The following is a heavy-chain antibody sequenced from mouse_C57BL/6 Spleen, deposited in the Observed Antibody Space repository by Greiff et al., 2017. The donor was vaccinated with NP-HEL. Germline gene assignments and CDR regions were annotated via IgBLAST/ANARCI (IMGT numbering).Heavy chain of an antibody. CDR3: TGHWDLAY. CDR2: IRLKSDNYAT. Sequence: EVHLVESGGGLVQPGGSMKLSCVASGFTFSNYWMNWVRQSPEKGLEWVAQIRLKSDNYATHYAESVKGRFTISRDDSKSSVYLQMNNLRAEDTGIYYCTGHWDLAYWGQGTLVTVSA. D-gene: IGHD4-1*01. J-gene: IGHJ3*01. CDR1: GFTFSNYW. V-gene: IGHV6-3*01.